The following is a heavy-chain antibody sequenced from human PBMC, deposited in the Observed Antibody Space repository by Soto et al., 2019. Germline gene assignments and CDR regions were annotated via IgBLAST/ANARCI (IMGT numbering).Heavy chain of an antibody. CDR3: ARPVQWLLTPEY. J-gene: IGHJ4*02. CDR2: ITYDGNA. V-gene: IGHV4-39*01. Sequence: QLQLQESGPGLVKPSETLSLTCTVSGGSISSVTYYWGWIRQSPGKGLEWIGSITYDGNAYYNPSLNSRXXLXVXXSKNQFSLKLSSVTATDTAVYYCARPVQWLLTPEYWGQGTLVTVSS. CDR1: GGSISSVTYY. D-gene: IGHD3-22*01.